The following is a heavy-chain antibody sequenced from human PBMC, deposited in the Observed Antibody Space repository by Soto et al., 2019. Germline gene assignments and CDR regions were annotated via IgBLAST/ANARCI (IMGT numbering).Heavy chain of an antibody. CDR2: INSDGSST. Sequence: EVQLVESGGGLVQPGGSLRLSCAASGFTFSSYWMHWVSQAPGKGLVWVSRINSDGSSTTYADSVKGRFTLSRDNAKNMLYLQMNSLRAEDTAVYSCAREEDWNCDGGRYYYGMDVWGQGTTVTVSS. J-gene: IGHJ6*02. CDR1: GFTFSSYW. CDR3: AREEDWNCDGGRYYYGMDV. V-gene: IGHV3-74*01. D-gene: IGHD1-7*01.